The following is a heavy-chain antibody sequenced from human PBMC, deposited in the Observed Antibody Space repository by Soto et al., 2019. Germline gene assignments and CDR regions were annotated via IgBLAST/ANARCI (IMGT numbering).Heavy chain of an antibody. CDR3: VCFECGRTAVVTAMEANDY. J-gene: IGHJ4*02. Sequence: GGSLRLSCAASGFTFSSYWMHWVRQGPGKGLAWVSRVNSDESSTSYADSVKGRFTISRDNAKNTLYLQMSSLRVEDTALYYCVCFECGRTAVVTAMEANDYWGQGTLVTVSS. D-gene: IGHD2-21*02. CDR2: VNSDESST. CDR1: GFTFSSYW. V-gene: IGHV3-74*01.